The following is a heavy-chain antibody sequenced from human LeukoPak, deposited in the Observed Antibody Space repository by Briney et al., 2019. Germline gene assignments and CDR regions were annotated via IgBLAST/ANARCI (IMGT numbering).Heavy chain of an antibody. Sequence: PGRSLRLSCAASGFTFSSYAMHWVRQAPGKGLEWVAVISYDGSNKYYADSVKGRFTISRDNSKNTLYLQMNSLRAEDTAVYYCARDHLTTSHSSSWYWNYYYYYYMDVWGKGTTVTVSS. J-gene: IGHJ6*03. D-gene: IGHD6-13*01. CDR3: ARDHLTTSHSSSWYWNYYYYYYMDV. V-gene: IGHV3-30-3*01. CDR2: ISYDGSNK. CDR1: GFTFSSYA.